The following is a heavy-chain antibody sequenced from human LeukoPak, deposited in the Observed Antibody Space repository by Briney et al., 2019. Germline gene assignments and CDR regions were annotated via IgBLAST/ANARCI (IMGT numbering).Heavy chain of an antibody. J-gene: IGHJ4*02. CDR3: AKDPIFSGSYGVFDY. D-gene: IGHD1-26*01. Sequence: GGSLRLSCAASGFTFSSYAMSWVRQAPGKGLEWVSAISGSGGSTYYADSAEGRFTISRDNSKNTLYLQMNSLRAGDTAIYYCAKDPIFSGSYGVFDYWGLGTLVTVSS. V-gene: IGHV3-23*01. CDR2: ISGSGGST. CDR1: GFTFSSYA.